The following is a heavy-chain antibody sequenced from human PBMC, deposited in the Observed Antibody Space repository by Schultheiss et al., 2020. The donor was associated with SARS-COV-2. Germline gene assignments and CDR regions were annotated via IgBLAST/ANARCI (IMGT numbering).Heavy chain of an antibody. CDR2: ISSSSSYI. D-gene: IGHD4-17*01. CDR1: GFTFDDYT. J-gene: IGHJ4*02. CDR3: AKDSRKTVTTH. Sequence: GGSLRLSCAASGFTFDDYTMHWVRQAPGKGLEWVSYISSSSSYIYYADSVKGRFTISRDNARNSLYLQMNSLRAEDTAVYYCAKDSRKTVTTHWGQGTLVTVSS. V-gene: IGHV3-21*05.